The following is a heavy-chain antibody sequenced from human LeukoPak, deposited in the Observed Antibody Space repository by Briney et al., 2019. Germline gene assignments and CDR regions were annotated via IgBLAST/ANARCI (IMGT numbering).Heavy chain of an antibody. J-gene: IGHJ4*02. D-gene: IGHD1-26*01. CDR2: IYTTGTT. V-gene: IGHV4-4*07. CDR3: ARDVGASNFDS. CDR1: WGSIPNFF. Sequence: SGAPFPPPPVSWGSIPNFFWGVGPEAAQKGLGWIGRIYTTGTTNYNPSLKGRVTVSVDTSKNQFFLKLRSVTAADTAVYYCARDVGASNFDSWGQGVQVTVSS.